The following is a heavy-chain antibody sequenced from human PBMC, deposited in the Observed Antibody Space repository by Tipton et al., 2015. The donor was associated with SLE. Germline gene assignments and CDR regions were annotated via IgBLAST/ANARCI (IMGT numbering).Heavy chain of an antibody. V-gene: IGHV4-59*12. Sequence: TLSLTCTVSGGSISNYYWSWIRQPPGKGLEWIGYIYYSGSTNYNPSLKSRVTISVDTSKNQFSLKLSSVTAADTAVYYCARVAGWIEDAFDIWGQGTMVTVSS. D-gene: IGHD2-2*03. CDR3: ARVAGWIEDAFDI. CDR2: IYYSGST. CDR1: GGSISNYY. J-gene: IGHJ3*02.